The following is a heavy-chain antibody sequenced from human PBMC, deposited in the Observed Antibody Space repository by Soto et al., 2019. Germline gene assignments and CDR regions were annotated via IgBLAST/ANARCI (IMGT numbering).Heavy chain of an antibody. V-gene: IGHV1-2*02. D-gene: IGHD1-26*01. Sequence: XSVKVSCKTSGYTFTGYYIHWVRQAPGQGLEWMGWINRNSGGTKYAQKFEGRVTMTRDTSISTAYMELSSLRSDDTAVYYCARGGVGAGGYGMDVWGQGTTVTVSS. CDR3: ARGGVGAGGYGMDV. CDR1: GYTFTGYY. CDR2: INRNSGGT. J-gene: IGHJ6*02.